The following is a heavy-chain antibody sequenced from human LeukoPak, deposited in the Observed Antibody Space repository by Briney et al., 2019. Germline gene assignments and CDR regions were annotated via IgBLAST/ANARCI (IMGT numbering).Heavy chain of an antibody. V-gene: IGHV3-15*01. CDR1: GFTFSYAW. J-gene: IGHJ5*01. CDR3: TTDGLYSIDS. CDR2: IKSKSDGGTT. D-gene: IGHD6-13*01. Sequence: GGSLRLSCAASGFTFSYAWMTWVRQAPGKGLEWVDRIKSKSDGGTTDYAAPVKGRFSISRDDSKNTLYLQMNSLKSEDTGVYFCTTDGLYSIDSWGQGTLVTVSS.